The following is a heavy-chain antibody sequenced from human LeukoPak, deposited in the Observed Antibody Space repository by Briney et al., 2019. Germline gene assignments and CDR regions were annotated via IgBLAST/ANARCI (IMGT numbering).Heavy chain of an antibody. CDR3: ARHDFRLTSARGGYFDY. V-gene: IGHV4-39*01. D-gene: IGHD3-10*01. CDR2: IYYSGST. Sequence: PSETLSLTRSVSGGSISTTNYYWAWIRQPPGKGLEWIGSIYYSGSTYYSPSLKSRVTISVDTSKDQFSLKLSSVTAADTAVYYCARHDFRLTSARGGYFDYWGQGTLVTV. CDR1: GGSISTTNYY. J-gene: IGHJ4*02.